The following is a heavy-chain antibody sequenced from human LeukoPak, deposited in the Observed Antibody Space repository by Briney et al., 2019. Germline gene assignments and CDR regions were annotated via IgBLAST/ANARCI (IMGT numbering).Heavy chain of an antibody. CDR3: ARVKEGSITIFGVVTNPNWFGP. CDR2: ISSNGGST. V-gene: IGHV3-64*01. D-gene: IGHD3-3*01. J-gene: IGHJ5*02. CDR1: GFTFSSYA. Sequence: GGSLRLSCAASGFTFSSYAMHWVRQAPGKGLGYVSAISSNGGSTYYANSVKGRFTISRDNSKNTLYLQMGSLRAEDMAVYYCARVKEGSITIFGVVTNPNWFGPWGQGTLVTVSS.